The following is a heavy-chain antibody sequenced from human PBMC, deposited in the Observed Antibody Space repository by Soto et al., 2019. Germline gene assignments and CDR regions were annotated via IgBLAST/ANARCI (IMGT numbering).Heavy chain of an antibody. J-gene: IGHJ2*01. V-gene: IGHV2-5*02. CDR1: GFSLSTSGVG. CDR3: AHSVGYYGSGVQRH. D-gene: IGHD3-10*01. Sequence: QITLKESGPPLVKPTQTLTLTCTFPGFSLSTSGVGVGWIRQPPGKALEWLALIYWDDDKRYSPSLKSRLTITKDTSKNQVVHTMTNMDPVDTATYYCAHSVGYYGSGVQRHWGRGTLVTVSS. CDR2: IYWDDDK.